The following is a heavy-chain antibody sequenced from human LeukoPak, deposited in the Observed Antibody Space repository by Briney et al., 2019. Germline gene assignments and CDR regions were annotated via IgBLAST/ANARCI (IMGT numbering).Heavy chain of an antibody. J-gene: IGHJ3*02. CDR2: INWNGGST. Sequence: PGGSLRLSCAASGFTFDDYGMSWVRQAPGKGLEWVSGINWNGGSTVYADSVKGRFTISRDNAKNSLYLQMNSLRAEDTALYYCARDIDSSGYYDTHDAFDIWGQGTMVTVSS. D-gene: IGHD3-22*01. CDR3: ARDIDSSGYYDTHDAFDI. V-gene: IGHV3-20*04. CDR1: GFTFDDYG.